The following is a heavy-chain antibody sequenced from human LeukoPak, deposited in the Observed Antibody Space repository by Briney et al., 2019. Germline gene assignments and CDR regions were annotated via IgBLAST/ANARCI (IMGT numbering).Heavy chain of an antibody. CDR2: ISSSSSYI. CDR3: ARDFGSSQLVRTFFDY. J-gene: IGHJ4*02. Sequence: PGGSLRLSCAASGFTFSSYSMNWVRQAPGKGLEWVSSISSSSSYIYYADSVKGRFTISRDNAKNSLYLQMNSLRAEDTAVYYCARDFGSSQLVRTFFDYWGQGTLVTVSS. V-gene: IGHV3-21*01. CDR1: GFTFSSYS. D-gene: IGHD6-6*01.